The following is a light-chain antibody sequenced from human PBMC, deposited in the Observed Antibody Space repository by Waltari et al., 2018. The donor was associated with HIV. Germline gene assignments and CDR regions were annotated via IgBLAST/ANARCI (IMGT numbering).Light chain of an antibody. CDR2: GAS. V-gene: IGKV3-20*01. CDR3: QQYGPSLIT. Sequence: ETVLTQSPGTLSLSPGERATISCRASQIFSSTYLAWYQQKPGRAPRLLIYGASSRATGIPDRFSGGGSGTDFTLTISRLETEDFAVYYCQQYGPSLITFGQGTRLEIK. CDR1: QIFSSTY. J-gene: IGKJ5*01.